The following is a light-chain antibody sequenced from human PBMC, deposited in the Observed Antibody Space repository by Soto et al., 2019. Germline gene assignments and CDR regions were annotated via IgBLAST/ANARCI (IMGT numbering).Light chain of an antibody. Sequence: QSVLTRPASVSGSPGQSITISCTGTSSDVGGYNYVSWYQQHPGKAPKLMIYEVSNRPSGVSNRFSGSKSGNTASLTISGLQAEDEADYYCSSYTSSSFVVFGGGTKLTVL. CDR2: EVS. J-gene: IGLJ2*01. V-gene: IGLV2-14*01. CDR3: SSYTSSSFVV. CDR1: SSDVGGYNY.